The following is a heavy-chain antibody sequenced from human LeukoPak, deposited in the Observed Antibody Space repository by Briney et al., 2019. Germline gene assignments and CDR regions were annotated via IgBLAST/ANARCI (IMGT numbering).Heavy chain of an antibody. V-gene: IGHV3-30*02. CDR2: IGDDGSSK. J-gene: IGHJ4*02. CDR3: IKGRNEGSGYHPPPDY. D-gene: IGHD3-22*01. Sequence: GGSLRLSCAASGLTFSNYCMSWVRQAPGKGLEWVSCIGDDGSSKYYADSVKGRFTISRDNSKNTLYLQMNSLRAEDTAVYYCIKGRNEGSGYHPPPDYWGQGTLFTVSS. CDR1: GLTFSNYC.